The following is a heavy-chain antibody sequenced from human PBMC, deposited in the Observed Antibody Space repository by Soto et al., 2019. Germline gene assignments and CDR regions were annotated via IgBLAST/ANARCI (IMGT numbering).Heavy chain of an antibody. J-gene: IGHJ6*02. CDR1: GDSIARGAYY. CDR3: ARGWQGGSWYSVDYYYYGMDV. D-gene: IGHD6-13*01. CDR2: IYYSGST. Sequence: PSETLSLTCTVSGDSIARGAYYWTWIRQHPGQGLEWLGYIYYSGSTNYNPSLKSRVTISVDTSKNQFSLKLSSVTAADTAVYYCARGWQGGSWYSVDYYYYGMDVWGQGTTVTVSS. V-gene: IGHV4-61*08.